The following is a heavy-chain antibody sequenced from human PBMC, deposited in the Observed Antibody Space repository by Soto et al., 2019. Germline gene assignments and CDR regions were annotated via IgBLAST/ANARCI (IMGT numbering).Heavy chain of an antibody. J-gene: IGHJ6*02. CDR3: TTPGIEGSSGRITRYYYYYYGMDV. D-gene: IGHD1-26*01. Sequence: GGSLRLSCAASGFTFSGSAMHWVRQASGKGLEWVGRIRSKANSYATAYAASVKGRFTISRDDSKNTAYLQMNSLKTEDTAVYYCTTPGIEGSSGRITRYYYYYYGMDVWGQGTTVTVSS. CDR1: GFTFSGSA. V-gene: IGHV3-73*01. CDR2: IRSKANSYAT.